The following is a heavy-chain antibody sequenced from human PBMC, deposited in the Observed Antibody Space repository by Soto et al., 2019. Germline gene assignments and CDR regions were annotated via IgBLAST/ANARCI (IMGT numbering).Heavy chain of an antibody. D-gene: IGHD6-19*01. CDR2: IIPIFGTA. CDR3: ARDLMTAGQGGYYYGMDV. V-gene: IGHV1-69*13. CDR1: GCTFSSYA. Sequence: AAVKVSCKASGCTFSSYAISCVRRAPGQVLEWMGGIIPIFGTANYAQKFQGRVTITADESTSTAYMELSSLRSEDTAVYYYARDLMTAGQGGYYYGMDVWGQGTTVTVSS. J-gene: IGHJ6*02.